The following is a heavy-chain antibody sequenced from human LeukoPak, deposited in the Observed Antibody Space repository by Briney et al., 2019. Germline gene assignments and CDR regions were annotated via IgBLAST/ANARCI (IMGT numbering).Heavy chain of an antibody. D-gene: IGHD3-10*01. Sequence: GGSLRLSCAVSGFTVSGNYMSWIRQAPGKGLEWVSLIYSDDTTLYADSVKGRFTISRDNAKNSLYLQMNSLRAEDTAVYYCARLGARSGSYDYWGQGTLVTVSS. CDR2: IYSDDTT. CDR1: GFTVSGNY. J-gene: IGHJ4*02. V-gene: IGHV3-53*01. CDR3: ARLGARSGSYDY.